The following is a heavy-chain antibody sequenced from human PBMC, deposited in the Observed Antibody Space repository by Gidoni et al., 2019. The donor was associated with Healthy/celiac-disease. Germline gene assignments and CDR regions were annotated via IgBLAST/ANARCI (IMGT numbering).Heavy chain of an antibody. V-gene: IGHV3-23*04. J-gene: IGHJ4*02. CDR2: ISGSGGST. CDR3: AKDTLYSSGWYPLDY. Sequence: EVQLVESGGGLVQPGGSLRRSCAASGVTFSSYAMSWVRQAPGKGREWVSAISGSGGSTYYADSVKGRFTISRDNSKNTLYLQMNSLRAEDTAVYYCAKDTLYSSGWYPLDYWGQGTLVTVSS. CDR1: GVTFSSYA. D-gene: IGHD6-19*01.